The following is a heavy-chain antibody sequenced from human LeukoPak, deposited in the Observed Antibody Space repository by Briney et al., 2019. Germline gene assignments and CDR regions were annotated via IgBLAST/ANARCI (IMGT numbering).Heavy chain of an antibody. J-gene: IGHJ4*02. CDR3: ASGGHGYNNY. CDR1: GGPFSGYY. Sequence: SETLSLTCAVYGGPFSGYYWSWIRQPPGKGLEWIGEINHSGSTNYNPSLKSRVTISVDTSKNQFSLKLSSVTAADTAVYYCASGGHGYNNYWGQGTLVTVSS. V-gene: IGHV4-34*01. D-gene: IGHD5-24*01. CDR2: INHSGST.